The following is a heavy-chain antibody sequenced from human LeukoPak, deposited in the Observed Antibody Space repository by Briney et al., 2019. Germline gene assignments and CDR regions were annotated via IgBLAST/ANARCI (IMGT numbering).Heavy chain of an antibody. D-gene: IGHD2-2*01. CDR3: AKDFTVLNPYCSSTSCYSDY. J-gene: IGHJ4*02. V-gene: IGHV4-39*07. CDR2: IYYSGST. Sequence: SETLTLTCTVSGGSISSSSYYWGWIRQPPGKGLEWIGSIYYSGSTYYNPSLKSRVTISVDTSKNQFSPKLSSVTAADTAVYYCAKDFTVLNPYCSSTSCYSDYWGQGTLVTVSS. CDR1: GGSISSSSYY.